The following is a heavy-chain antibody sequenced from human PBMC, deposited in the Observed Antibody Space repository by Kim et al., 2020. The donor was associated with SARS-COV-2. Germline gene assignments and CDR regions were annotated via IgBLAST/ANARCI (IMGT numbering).Heavy chain of an antibody. J-gene: IGHJ2*01. CDR3: ARGKYYYDGSGNPRFWYFDL. V-gene: IGHV4-59*01. CDR2: VFDSGST. CDR1: GGSISYYY. D-gene: IGHD3-22*01. Sequence: SETLSLTCTVSGGSISYYYWSWIRQPPGKGLEWIGYVFDSGSTNYNPSLKSRVTIPLDTSKKQFSLQLTSVTAADTAVYYCARGKYYYDGSGNPRFWYFDLWGRGTLVTVSS.